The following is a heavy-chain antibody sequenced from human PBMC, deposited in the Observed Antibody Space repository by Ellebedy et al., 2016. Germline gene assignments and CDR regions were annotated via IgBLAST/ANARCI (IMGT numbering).Heavy chain of an antibody. D-gene: IGHD3-22*01. V-gene: IGHV6-1*01. CDR1: GDSVSSNSAT. CDR2: TYYRSKWYN. Sequence: SQTLSLTCAISGDSVSSNSATWNWIRQSTSRGLEWLGRTYYRSKWYNDYAVFVKSRITINPDTSKNQFSLQLNSVTPEDTAVYYCARDLDPRYYYDSSGYEPTDDAFDIWGQGTMVTVSS. J-gene: IGHJ3*02. CDR3: ARDLDPRYYYDSSGYEPTDDAFDI.